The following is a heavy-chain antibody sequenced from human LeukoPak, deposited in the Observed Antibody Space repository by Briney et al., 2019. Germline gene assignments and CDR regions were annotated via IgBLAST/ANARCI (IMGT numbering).Heavy chain of an antibody. Sequence: PGGSLRLSCAASGFTVSSNYMSWVRQAPGKGLEWVSVIYTGGSTYYADSVKGRFTISRDNSKNTLYLQMNSLRAEDTAVYYCARGEFGSYYFDYWGQGTLVTVSS. CDR2: IYTGGST. V-gene: IGHV3-53*01. D-gene: IGHD3-10*01. CDR1: GFTVSSNY. CDR3: ARGEFGSYYFDY. J-gene: IGHJ4*02.